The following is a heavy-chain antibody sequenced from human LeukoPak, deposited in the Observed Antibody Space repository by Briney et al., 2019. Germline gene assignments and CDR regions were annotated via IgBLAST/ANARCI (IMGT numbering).Heavy chain of an antibody. V-gene: IGHV3-9*01. Sequence: GGSLRLSCAASGFTFDDYAMHWVRQASGKGLEWVSGISWNSGSIGYADSVKGRFTISRDNAKNSLYLQMNSLRAEDTALYYCAKDVQWLVRGFTFDYWGQGTLVTVSS. CDR2: ISWNSGSI. D-gene: IGHD6-19*01. CDR3: AKDVQWLVRGFTFDY. J-gene: IGHJ4*02. CDR1: GFTFDDYA.